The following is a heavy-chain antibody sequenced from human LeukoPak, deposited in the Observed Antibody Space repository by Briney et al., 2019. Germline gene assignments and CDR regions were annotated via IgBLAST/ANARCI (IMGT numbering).Heavy chain of an antibody. Sequence: GGSLRLSCAASGFTVSSNYMNWVRQAPGKGLEWVSLIYSAGSTYYADSVKGRFAISRDNSKNTLYLQMNSLRAEDTAVYYCAKDGAMVRGVIIVPLDNWGQGTLVTVSS. J-gene: IGHJ4*02. CDR2: IYSAGST. CDR1: GFTVSSNY. V-gene: IGHV3-53*01. D-gene: IGHD3-10*01. CDR3: AKDGAMVRGVIIVPLDN.